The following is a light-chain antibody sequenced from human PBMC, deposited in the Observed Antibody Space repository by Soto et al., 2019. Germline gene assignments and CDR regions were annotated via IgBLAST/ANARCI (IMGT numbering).Light chain of an antibody. CDR2: GAS. Sequence: EIVLTQSPGTLSLSPGERATLSCRASQSVSNSYLAWYQQKPGQAPRLLIYGASSRATGIPDRFSGSGSGTDFTLTISRLEPEVFAVYYCQQYGSSPFTFGQGTKLEIK. CDR1: QSVSNSY. CDR3: QQYGSSPFT. V-gene: IGKV3-20*01. J-gene: IGKJ2*01.